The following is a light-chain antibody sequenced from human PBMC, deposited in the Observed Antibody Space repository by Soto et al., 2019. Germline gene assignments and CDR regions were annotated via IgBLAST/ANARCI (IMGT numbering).Light chain of an antibody. Sequence: EIVMTQSPATLSVSPGERATLSCRASQSVSSNLAWYQQKPGQAPRLLIYGASTRATGIPARFSGSGSGTEFTITISSLQSEAFAVYYCQQYNNLYTFGQGTKLEIK. CDR2: GAS. CDR1: QSVSSN. J-gene: IGKJ2*01. CDR3: QQYNNLYT. V-gene: IGKV3-15*01.